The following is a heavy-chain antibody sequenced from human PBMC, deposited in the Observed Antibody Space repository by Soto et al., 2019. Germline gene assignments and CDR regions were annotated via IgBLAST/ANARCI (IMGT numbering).Heavy chain of an antibody. J-gene: IGHJ5*02. CDR2: INPSGGST. V-gene: IGHV1-46*01. Sequence: ASVKVSCKASGYTFTSYYMHWVRQAPGQGLEWMGIINPSGGSTSYAQKFQGRVTMTRDTSTSTVYMELSSLRSEDTAVYYCAKRHIVVVPAAINGFDPWGQGTLVTVSS. CDR3: AKRHIVVVPAAINGFDP. CDR1: GYTFTSYY. D-gene: IGHD2-2*02.